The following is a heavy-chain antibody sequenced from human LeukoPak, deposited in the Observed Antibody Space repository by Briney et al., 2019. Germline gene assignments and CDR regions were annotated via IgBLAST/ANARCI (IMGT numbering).Heavy chain of an antibody. J-gene: IGHJ6*04. D-gene: IGHD3-9*01. Sequence: GGSLRLSCAASGFTFDDYAMHWVRQAPGKGLEWVSLISWDGGSTYYADSVKGRFTISRDNSKNSLYLQMNSLRAEGTALYYCAKDPGGDILTGYYGMDVWGKGTTVTVSS. V-gene: IGHV3-43D*04. CDR3: AKDPGGDILTGYYGMDV. CDR1: GFTFDDYA. CDR2: ISWDGGST.